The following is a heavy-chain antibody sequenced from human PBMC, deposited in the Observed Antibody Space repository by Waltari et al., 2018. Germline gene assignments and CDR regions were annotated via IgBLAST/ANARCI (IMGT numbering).Heavy chain of an antibody. CDR2: IYYSGST. Sequence: QLQLQESGPGLVKPSETLSLTCTVSGGSISSSSYYWGWIRQPPGKGLEWIGGIYYSGSTYYNPSLKSRVTISVDTSKNQFSLKLSSVTAADTAVYYCARVIAAAGLDAFDIWGQGTMVTVSS. D-gene: IGHD6-13*01. V-gene: IGHV4-39*01. J-gene: IGHJ3*02. CDR3: ARVIAAAGLDAFDI. CDR1: GGSISSSSYY.